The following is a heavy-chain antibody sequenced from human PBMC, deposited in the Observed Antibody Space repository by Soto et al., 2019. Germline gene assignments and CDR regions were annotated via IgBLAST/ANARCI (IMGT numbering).Heavy chain of an antibody. CDR3: AKVKVAGTADNYYGMDV. CDR2: ISWDGGST. CDR1: GFTFDDYT. D-gene: IGHD6-19*01. V-gene: IGHV3-43*01. J-gene: IGHJ6*02. Sequence: GGSLRLSCAASGFTFDDYTMHWVRQAPGKGLEWVSLISWDGGSTYYADSVKGRFTISRDNSKNSLYLQMNSLRTEDTALYYCAKVKVAGTADNYYGMDVWGQGTTVTVSS.